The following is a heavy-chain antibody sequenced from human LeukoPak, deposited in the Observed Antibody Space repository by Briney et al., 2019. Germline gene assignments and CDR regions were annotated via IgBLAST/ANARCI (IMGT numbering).Heavy chain of an antibody. Sequence: SETLPLTCAVSGGSISSSNWWSWVRQPPGKGLEWIGEIYHSGSTNYNPSLKSRVTISVDKSKNQFSLKLSSVTAADTAVYYCARGDPYYYYYYMDVWGKGTTVTVSS. CDR1: GGSISSSNW. CDR2: IYHSGST. V-gene: IGHV4-4*02. CDR3: ARGDPYYYYYYMDV. J-gene: IGHJ6*03.